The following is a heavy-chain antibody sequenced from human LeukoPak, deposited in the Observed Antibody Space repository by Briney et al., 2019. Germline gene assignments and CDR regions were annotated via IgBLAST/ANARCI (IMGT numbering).Heavy chain of an antibody. D-gene: IGHD6-13*01. CDR2: ISGSGGDT. V-gene: IGHV3-23*01. Sequence: GGSLRLSCAASGFTFSSYAMNWVRQAPGKGLEWVSTISGSGGDTYYADSVKGRFTISRDNAKNSLYLQMNSLRAEDTAVYYCARVTGYRIEDYFDYWGQGTLVTVSS. CDR3: ARVTGYRIEDYFDY. J-gene: IGHJ4*02. CDR1: GFTFSSYA.